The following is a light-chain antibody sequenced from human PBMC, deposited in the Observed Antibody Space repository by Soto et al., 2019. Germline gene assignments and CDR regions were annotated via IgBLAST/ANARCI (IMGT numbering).Light chain of an antibody. CDR3: QHYNSYSEA. Sequence: EIVLTQSPATLSLSPGETATLSCRASQSVRNYLAWYQQKPGQAPRLLIYDASNRATGIPARFSGTGSETDFTLTISSLQPDDFATYYCQHYNSYSEAFGQGTKVDI. J-gene: IGKJ1*01. CDR1: QSVRNY. CDR2: DAS. V-gene: IGKV3-11*01.